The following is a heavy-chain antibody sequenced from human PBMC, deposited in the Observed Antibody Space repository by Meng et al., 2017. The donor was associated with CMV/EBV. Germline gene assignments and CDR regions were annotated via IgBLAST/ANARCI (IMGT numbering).Heavy chain of an antibody. D-gene: IGHD6-6*01. V-gene: IGHV3-30*02. J-gene: IGHJ6*02. CDR1: GFTFSSYG. CDR2: IRYDGSNK. Sequence: GGSLRLSCAASGFTFSSYGMHWVRQAPGKGLEWEAFIRYDGSNKYYADSVKGRFTISRDNSKNTLYLQMNSLRAEDTAVYYCATWPYSSSYYYYGMDVWGQGTTVTVSS. CDR3: ATWPYSSSYYYYGMDV.